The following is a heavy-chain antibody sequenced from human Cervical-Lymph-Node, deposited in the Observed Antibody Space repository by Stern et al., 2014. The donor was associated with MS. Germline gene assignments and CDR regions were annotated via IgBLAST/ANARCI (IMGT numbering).Heavy chain of an antibody. CDR3: ATDSGYYANDAFDI. CDR2: IHPGDSDI. CDR1: GHSFTSYW. J-gene: IGHJ3*02. Sequence: VQLVQSGAEVKKPGESLKISCKASGHSFTSYWIGWVRQMSGKGLEWMGIIHPGDSDIRYSTSFQGQVTISADKSFTTAYLQWRSLKASDTAIYYCATDSGYYANDAFDIWGQGTMVTVSS. V-gene: IGHV5-51*01. D-gene: IGHD3-22*01.